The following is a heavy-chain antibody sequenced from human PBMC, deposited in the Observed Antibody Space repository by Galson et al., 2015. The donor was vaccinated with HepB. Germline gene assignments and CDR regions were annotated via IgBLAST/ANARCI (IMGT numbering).Heavy chain of an antibody. CDR1: GYTFTSYA. V-gene: IGHV7-4-1*02. Sequence: SVKVSCKASGYTFTSYAMNWVRQAPGQGLEWMGWINTNTGNPTYAQGFTGRFVFSLDTSVSTAYLQISSLKAEDTAVYYCASEPIVVVPAAIGRDYYYYYMDVWGKGTTVTVSS. D-gene: IGHD2-2*01. J-gene: IGHJ6*03. CDR2: INTNTGNP. CDR3: ASEPIVVVPAAIGRDYYYYYMDV.